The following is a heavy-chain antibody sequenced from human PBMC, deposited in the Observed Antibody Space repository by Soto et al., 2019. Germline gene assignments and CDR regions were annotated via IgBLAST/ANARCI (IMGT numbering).Heavy chain of an antibody. V-gene: IGHV3-23*01. CDR3: AKGRGGSGSLTPRVDF. CDR1: GFTFNNYA. CDR2: ISGGGDTT. Sequence: EVQLLESGGGLVQPGGSLRLSCAASGFTFNNYAMTLVRQAPGKGLEWVSAISGGGDTTSYADSVKGRFTVSRDGSKNTLYLQMSSLRAEDTALYYCAKGRGGSGSLTPRVDFWGQGTLVTVS. D-gene: IGHD3-10*01. J-gene: IGHJ4*02.